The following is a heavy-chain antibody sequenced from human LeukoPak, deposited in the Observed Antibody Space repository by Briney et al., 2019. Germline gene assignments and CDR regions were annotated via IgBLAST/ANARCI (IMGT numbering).Heavy chain of an antibody. CDR1: GYSFNSQG. CDR2: INTHSGKP. V-gene: IGHV7-4-1*02. Sequence: GASVTVSCTASGYSFNSQGMNWLRQAPGQGLEWMGWINTHSGKPTYAQGFTGRFVFSVDSSVRTVYLQISNLMPEDTAKYYCAREILRFDIWGQGTMVTVSS. J-gene: IGHJ3*02. CDR3: AREILRFDI.